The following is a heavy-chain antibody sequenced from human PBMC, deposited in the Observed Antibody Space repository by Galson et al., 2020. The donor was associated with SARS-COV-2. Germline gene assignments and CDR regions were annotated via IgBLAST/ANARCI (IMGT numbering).Heavy chain of an antibody. D-gene: IGHD3-3*01. Sequence: TGGSLRLSCAASGFTFSSYGMHWVRQAPGKGLEWVAVISYDGSNKYYADSVKGRFTISRDNSKNTLYLQMNSLRAEDTAVYYCAKDQAYYDLWSGYFEAGYYYYYYGMDVWGQGTTVTVSS. J-gene: IGHJ6*02. CDR1: GFTFSSYG. V-gene: IGHV3-30*18. CDR2: ISYDGSNK. CDR3: AKDQAYYDLWSGYFEAGYYYYYYGMDV.